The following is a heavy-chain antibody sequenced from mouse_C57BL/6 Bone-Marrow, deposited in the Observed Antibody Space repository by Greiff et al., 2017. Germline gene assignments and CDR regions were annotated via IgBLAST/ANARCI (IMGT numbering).Heavy chain of an antibody. CDR2: IHPSDSDT. J-gene: IGHJ4*01. CDR1: GYTFTSYW. D-gene: IGHD3-1*01. Sequence: VQLQQPGAELVKPGASVKVSCKASGYTFTSYWMHWVKQRPGKGLEWIGRIHPSDSDTNYNQKFKGKGTLTVDKASSTASMQLSSLTSEASAVYYCAIPSSGTGAMDYWGQGTSVTVSS. V-gene: IGHV1-74*01. CDR3: AIPSSGTGAMDY.